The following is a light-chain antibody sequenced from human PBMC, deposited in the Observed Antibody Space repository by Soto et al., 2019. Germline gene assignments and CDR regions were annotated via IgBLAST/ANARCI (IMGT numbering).Light chain of an antibody. CDR3: QQHNQWPIT. Sequence: ETVMTQSPATLSVSPGDRVTLSCRASQTVHTNLAWFQQKPGQAPKLLIYGASTRDTGVPARFTGSGSGTEFTLTISSLQSEDSAVYYCQQHNQWPITFGQGTRLEIK. CDR2: GAS. V-gene: IGKV3-15*01. J-gene: IGKJ5*01. CDR1: QTVHTN.